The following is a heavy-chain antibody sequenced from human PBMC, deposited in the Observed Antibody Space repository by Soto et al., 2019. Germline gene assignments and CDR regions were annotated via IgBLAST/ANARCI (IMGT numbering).Heavy chain of an antibody. D-gene: IGHD5-12*01. V-gene: IGHV3-30*18. CDR3: TKGCGRGFALCGS. Sequence: QEQVVESGGGVAQPGTSLRLSCTVSGFIFNNYGMQWVRQAPGKGLEWVAVISEDGNRKYYVDSVKGRFTVSRDNSKNTVYLQRNSLRAEDTAVNYCTKGCGRGFALCGSWGQGTLVTVSS. J-gene: IGHJ5*02. CDR2: ISEDGNRK. CDR1: GFIFNNYG.